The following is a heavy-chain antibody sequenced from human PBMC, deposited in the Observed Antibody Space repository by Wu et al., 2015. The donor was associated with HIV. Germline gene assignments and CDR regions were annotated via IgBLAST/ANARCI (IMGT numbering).Heavy chain of an antibody. CDR2: INPSGGTT. CDR3: ATLTQFDY. J-gene: IGHJ4*02. Sequence: QVQMVQSETEVKKLGASVKVSCKTSGYTFFAYYMHWVRQAPGQGLEWMGVINPSGGTTTYAQKFQGRVTMTRDTSTSTVYMELSSLRSEDTAVCYCATLTQFDYWGQGTLVTVSS. D-gene: IGHD4/OR15-4a*01. CDR1: GYTFFAYY. V-gene: IGHV1-46*01.